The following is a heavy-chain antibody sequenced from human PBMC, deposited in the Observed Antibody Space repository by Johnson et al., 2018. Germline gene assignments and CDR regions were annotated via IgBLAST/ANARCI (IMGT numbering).Heavy chain of an antibody. CDR3: AREFYDSSGYFDAFDI. CDR2: IKQDGSEK. CDR1: GFTFTNYW. Sequence: VQLVQSGGGVVQPGGSLRLSCSASGFTFTNYWMTWVRQAPGKGLEWVANIKQDGSEKYYVDSVKGRFTVSRDNAKNSLYLKMNSLRAEETAVYYCAREFYDSSGYFDAFDIWGQGTVVTVSS. J-gene: IGHJ3*02. D-gene: IGHD3-22*01. V-gene: IGHV3-7*01.